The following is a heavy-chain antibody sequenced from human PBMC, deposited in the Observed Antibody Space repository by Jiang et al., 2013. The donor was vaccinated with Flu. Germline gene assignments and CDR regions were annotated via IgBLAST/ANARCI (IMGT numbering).Heavy chain of an antibody. CDR3: GRHLCSSSHCYYYGMDV. J-gene: IGHJ6*02. Sequence: GAEVKKPGESLKISCEAFGYSFSDYWIGWVRQVPGKGLEWVGIIYPGDSDVTYSPSFQGQVTISADNSVSTTYLHWHSLKASDTAMYYCGRHLCSSSHCYYYGMDVWGQGTTVT. D-gene: IGHD2-2*01. CDR2: IYPGDSDV. CDR1: GYSFSDYW. V-gene: IGHV5-51*01.